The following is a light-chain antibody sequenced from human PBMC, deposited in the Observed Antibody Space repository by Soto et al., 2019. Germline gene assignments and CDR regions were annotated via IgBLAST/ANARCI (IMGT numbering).Light chain of an antibody. Sequence: QSVLTQPASVSGSPGQSITISCTGTSSDVGSYNLVSWYQQHPGKAPKLMIYEGSKRPSGVSNRFSGSKSGNTASLTISGLQAEDKADYYCCSYAGSSLYVFGTGTKVTVL. CDR3: CSYAGSSLYV. CDR1: SSDVGSYNL. CDR2: EGS. J-gene: IGLJ1*01. V-gene: IGLV2-23*01.